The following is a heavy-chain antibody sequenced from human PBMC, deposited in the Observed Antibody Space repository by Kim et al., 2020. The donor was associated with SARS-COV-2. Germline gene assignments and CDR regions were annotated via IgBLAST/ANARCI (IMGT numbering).Heavy chain of an antibody. J-gene: IGHJ4*02. CDR2: IWYDGSNK. V-gene: IGHV3-33*06. CDR3: AKERGGWSGYDYRVFDY. D-gene: IGHD5-12*01. CDR1: GFTFSSYG. Sequence: GGSLRLSCAASGFTFSSYGMHWVRQAPGKGLEWVAVIWYDGSNKYYADSVKGRFTISRDNSKNTLYLQMNSLRAEDTAVYYCAKERGGWSGYDYRVFDYWGQGTLVTVSS.